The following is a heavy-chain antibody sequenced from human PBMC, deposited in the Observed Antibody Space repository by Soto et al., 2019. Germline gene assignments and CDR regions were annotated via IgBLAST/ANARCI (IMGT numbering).Heavy chain of an antibody. J-gene: IGHJ6*03. Sequence: PVGSLRLSCAASGFTFSSYAMSWVRQAPGKGLEWVSAISGSGGSTYYADSVKGRFTISRDNSKNTLYLQMNSLRAEDTAVYYCAKAYRVITPQAYYYYMDVWGKGTTVTVSS. CDR2: ISGSGGST. CDR3: AKAYRVITPQAYYYYMDV. V-gene: IGHV3-23*01. D-gene: IGHD3-16*02. CDR1: GFTFSSYA.